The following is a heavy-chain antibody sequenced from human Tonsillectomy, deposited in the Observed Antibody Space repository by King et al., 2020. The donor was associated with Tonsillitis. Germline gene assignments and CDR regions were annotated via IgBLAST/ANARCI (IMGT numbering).Heavy chain of an antibody. CDR2: ISGSGGST. D-gene: IGHD1-7*01. CDR1: GFTFSSYA. V-gene: IGHV3-23*04. CDR3: AKGFIWTYALRAFDN. Sequence: VQLVESGGGLVQPGGSLRLSCTDSGFTFSSYAMSWVRQAPGKGLEWVSTISGSGGSTYYADSVKGRFTISRDKYKNTLYLQMHSLRAEDTAGYYCAKGFIWTYALRAFDNWGQGTMVTVSS. J-gene: IGHJ3*02.